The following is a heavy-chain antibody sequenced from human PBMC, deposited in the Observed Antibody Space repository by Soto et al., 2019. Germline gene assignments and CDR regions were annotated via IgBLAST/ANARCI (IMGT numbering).Heavy chain of an antibody. CDR1: GFTFVSYA. CDR2: ISGSGSST. V-gene: IGHV3-23*01. Sequence: WGSLRLSCAASGFTFVSYAISCVRHSAGKGLEWVSAISGSGSSTYYADSVKGRFTISRDNSKNTLYLQMNSLRAEDTAVYYCGTSCRAGEDYGMDVWGQGTTVTVSS. D-gene: IGHD3-10*01. J-gene: IGHJ6*02. CDR3: GTSCRAGEDYGMDV.